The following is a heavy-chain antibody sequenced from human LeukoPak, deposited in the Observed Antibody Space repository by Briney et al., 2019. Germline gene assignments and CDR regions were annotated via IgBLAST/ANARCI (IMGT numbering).Heavy chain of an antibody. D-gene: IGHD2-21*01. CDR3: ARLPSSGDGSAYSMDV. Sequence: SQTLSLTCTVSGGSISSGGYYWSWIRQHPGKGLEWIGYIYYSGSTYYIPSLKSRVTISVDTSKNQFSLELSSVTAADTAVYYCARLPSSGDGSAYSMDVWGQGTTVTVSS. CDR2: IYYSGST. CDR1: GGSISSGGYY. V-gene: IGHV4-31*03. J-gene: IGHJ6*02.